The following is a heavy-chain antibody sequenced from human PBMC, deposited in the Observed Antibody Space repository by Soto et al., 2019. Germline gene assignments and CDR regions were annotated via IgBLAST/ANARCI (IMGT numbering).Heavy chain of an antibody. J-gene: IGHJ4*02. D-gene: IGHD1-26*01. Sequence: EVQLLESGGGLVQPGGSLRLSCAASGFTFSSYAMRWVRQPPEKGLEWVSAISGSGGSTYYADSVKGRFTISRDNSKNSLYLQINSLRAEDTAVYYCARRGSGSYYDYWGQGTLVTVSS. CDR3: ARRGSGSYYDY. CDR1: GFTFSSYA. V-gene: IGHV3-23*01. CDR2: ISGSGGST.